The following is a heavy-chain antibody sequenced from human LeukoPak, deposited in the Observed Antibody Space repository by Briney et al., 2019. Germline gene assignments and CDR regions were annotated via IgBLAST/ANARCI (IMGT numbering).Heavy chain of an antibody. D-gene: IGHD3-10*01. J-gene: IGHJ5*02. V-gene: IGHV1-18*01. CDR2: ISAYNGNT. CDR1: GYTFTNYG. CDR3: ARRHGSGSYSAGPYFDP. Sequence: ASVKVSCKTSGYTFTNYGINWVRQAPGQGLEWMGWISAYNGNTNYAQKLQGRVTMTTDTSTSTAYMELRSLRSDDTAVYYCARRHGSGSYSAGPYFDPWGQGTLVTVSS.